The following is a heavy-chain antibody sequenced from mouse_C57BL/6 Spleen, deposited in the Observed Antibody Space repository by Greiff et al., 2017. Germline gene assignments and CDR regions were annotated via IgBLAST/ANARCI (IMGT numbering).Heavy chain of an antibody. Sequence: VKLQQPGTELVKPGASVKLSCKASGYTFTSYWMHWVKQRPGQGLEWIGNINPSNGGTNYNEKFKSKATLTVDKSSSTAYMQLSSLTSEDSAVFYCAREDFTVVAPFDYWGQGTTLTVSS. J-gene: IGHJ2*01. CDR3: AREDFTVVAPFDY. CDR1: GYTFTSYW. V-gene: IGHV1-53*01. D-gene: IGHD1-1*01. CDR2: INPSNGGT.